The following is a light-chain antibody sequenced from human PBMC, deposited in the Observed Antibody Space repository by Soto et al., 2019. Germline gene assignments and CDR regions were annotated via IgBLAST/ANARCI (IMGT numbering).Light chain of an antibody. J-gene: IGLJ3*02. Sequence: QPVVPQSSSASASLGSSVKLTCTLSSGHSSYIIAWHQQHPGKAPRFLMKLEGSGNYNKGSGVPDRLSGSSAGADRYLTNFALQFEDEADYYCVTWDSNNWVFGGGTKLAVL. CDR3: VTWDSNNWV. V-gene: IGLV4-60*02. CDR1: SGHSSYI. CDR2: LEGSGNY.